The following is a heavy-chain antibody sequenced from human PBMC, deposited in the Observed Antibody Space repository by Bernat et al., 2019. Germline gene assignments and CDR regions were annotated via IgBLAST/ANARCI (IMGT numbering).Heavy chain of an antibody. CDR1: GGTFSSYT. CDR3: AREVRMDQFPYFDY. D-gene: IGHD3-10*01. V-gene: IGHV1-69*08. Sequence: QVQLVQSGAEVKKPGSSVKVSCKASGGTFSSYTISWVRQAPVQGLEWMGRIIPILGIANYAQKFQGRVTITADKSTSTAYMELSSLRSEDTAVYYCAREVRMDQFPYFDYWGQGTLVTVSS. CDR2: IIPILGIA. J-gene: IGHJ4*02.